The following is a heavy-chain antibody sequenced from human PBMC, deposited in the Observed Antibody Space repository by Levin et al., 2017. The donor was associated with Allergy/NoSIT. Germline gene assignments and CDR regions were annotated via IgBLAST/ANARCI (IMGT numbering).Heavy chain of an antibody. CDR3: AREAAVAGTGDY. CDR2: INPSGGST. Sequence: GESLKISCKASGYTFTSYYMHWVRQAPGQGLEWMGIINPSGGSTSYAQKFQGRVTMTRDTSTSTVYMELSSLRSEDTAVYYCAREAAVAGTGDYWGQGTLVTVSS. D-gene: IGHD6-19*01. J-gene: IGHJ4*02. CDR1: GYTFTSYY. V-gene: IGHV1-46*01.